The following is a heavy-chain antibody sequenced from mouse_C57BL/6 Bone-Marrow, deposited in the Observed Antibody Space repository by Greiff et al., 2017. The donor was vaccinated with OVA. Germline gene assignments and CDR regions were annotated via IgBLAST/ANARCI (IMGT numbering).Heavy chain of an antibody. CDR2: INPSNGGT. V-gene: IGHV1-53*01. Sequence: VQLQQPGTELVKPGASVKLSCKASGYTFTSYWMHWVKQRPGQGLEWIGNINPSNGGTNYNEKFKSKATLTVDKSSSTAYMQRSSLTSEDSAVYYGASYGSSPDWYFDVWGTGTTVTVSS. D-gene: IGHD1-1*01. J-gene: IGHJ1*03. CDR1: GYTFTSYW. CDR3: ASYGSSPDWYFDV.